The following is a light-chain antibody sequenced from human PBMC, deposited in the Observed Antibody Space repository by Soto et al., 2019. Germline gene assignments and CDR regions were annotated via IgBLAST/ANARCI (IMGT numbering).Light chain of an antibody. V-gene: IGKV2-28*01. CDR3: MQARETPWT. CDR2: LGS. Sequence: DIVMTQSPLSLPVTPGEPASISCRSSQSLLDRNGHNLHWYLQKSGQSPQLLIYLGSNRASGVPDRFSGSASGRDFTLRISRVEAEDVGVYYCMQARETPWTFGQGTKVEVK. J-gene: IGKJ1*01. CDR1: QSLLDRNGHN.